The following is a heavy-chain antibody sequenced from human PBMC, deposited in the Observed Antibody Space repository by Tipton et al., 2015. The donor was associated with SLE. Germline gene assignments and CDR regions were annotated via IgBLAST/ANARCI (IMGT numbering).Heavy chain of an antibody. J-gene: IGHJ3*02. V-gene: IGHV4-39*07. Sequence: TLSLTCIVSGGSITTRSYYWGWIRQPPGKGLEWIASISYSGATYYNPSLKSPVTLSIDTSKNQFSLKLSSVTAADTAVYFCARDRDLVLEPVPIPPAFDIWGQGTTVTVSS. CDR2: ISYSGAT. D-gene: IGHD2-2*02. CDR1: GGSITTRSYY. CDR3: ARDRDLVLEPVPIPPAFDI.